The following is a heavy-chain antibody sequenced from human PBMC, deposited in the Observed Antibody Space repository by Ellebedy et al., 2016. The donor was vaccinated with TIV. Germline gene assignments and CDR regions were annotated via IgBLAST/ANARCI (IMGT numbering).Heavy chain of an antibody. CDR2: IYSGGST. V-gene: IGHV3-66*01. D-gene: IGHD1-14*01. CDR3: ARDHRDYYYYGMDV. J-gene: IGHJ6*02. CDR1: GFTISSNY. Sequence: GGSLRLXCAASGFTISSNYMSWVRQAPGKGLEWVSVIYSGGSTYYADSVKGRFTISRDNSKNTLYLQMNSLRAEDTAVYYCARDHRDYYYYGMDVWGQGTTVTVSS.